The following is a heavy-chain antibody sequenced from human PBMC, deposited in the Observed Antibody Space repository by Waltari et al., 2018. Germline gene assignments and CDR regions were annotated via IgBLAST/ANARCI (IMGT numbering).Heavy chain of an antibody. CDR2: IKDKSDGGTT. D-gene: IGHD3-3*01. CDR3: VAPWTI. CDR1: GFAFSDAW. Sequence: EGQLVESGGGLVQPGGSVTLSCAASGFAFSDAWMSWVRQVPGKGVEWVGRIKDKSDGGTTDYATPMKGRFTISRNDSKNRLSLEMNSLKTDDTGVYYCVAPWTIWGQGTLVTVSS. J-gene: IGHJ4*02. V-gene: IGHV3-15*01.